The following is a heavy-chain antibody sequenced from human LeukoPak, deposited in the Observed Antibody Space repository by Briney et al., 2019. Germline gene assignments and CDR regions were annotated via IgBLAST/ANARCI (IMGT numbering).Heavy chain of an antibody. V-gene: IGHV3-23*01. D-gene: IGHD6-13*01. J-gene: IGHJ4*02. CDR1: GYTFSTYA. CDR2: ITGSGAKT. CDR3: AKRGPTAAGTSFDY. Sequence: GGSLRLSCAASGYTFSTYAMSGVPQAPGRGLVCVSTITGSGAKTYYADSVKGRFPLPRDNSRNTLLLQMNRLRAEDTALYFCAKRGPTAAGTSFDYWGRGTLVTVSS.